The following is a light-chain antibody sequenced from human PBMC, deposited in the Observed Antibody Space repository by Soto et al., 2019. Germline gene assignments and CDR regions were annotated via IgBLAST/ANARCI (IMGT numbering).Light chain of an antibody. CDR1: QSISSY. CDR2: AAS. Sequence: DIQLTQSPSTLSSSVGDRVTITCRASQSISSYLDWYQQKPGKAPRLLIYAASSLQSGVPSRFSGSGSGTDFTLTISSLEPEDFAVYYCQQSYNWWAFGHGTKVDIK. J-gene: IGKJ1*01. CDR3: QQSYNWWA. V-gene: IGKV1-39*01.